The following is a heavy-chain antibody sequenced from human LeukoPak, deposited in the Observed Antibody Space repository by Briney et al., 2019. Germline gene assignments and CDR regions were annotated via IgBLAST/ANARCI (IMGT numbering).Heavy chain of an antibody. CDR3: AKDGMATISYYFDY. CDR2: ISGSGGSP. V-gene: IGHV3-23*01. Sequence: QARGSLRLSCAASGLTFSSYAMSWVRQAPGKGLKCVSAISGSGGSPYYADSVKGRFTISRDNSKNTLYLQMNRLGAEDTAVYYCAKDGMATISYYFDYWGQGTLVTVSS. CDR1: GLTFSSYA. D-gene: IGHD5-24*01. J-gene: IGHJ4*02.